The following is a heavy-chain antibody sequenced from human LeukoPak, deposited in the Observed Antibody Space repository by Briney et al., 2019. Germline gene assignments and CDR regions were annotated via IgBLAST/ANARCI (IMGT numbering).Heavy chain of an antibody. CDR1: GFTFSSYE. V-gene: IGHV3-48*03. CDR3: AKGDTTWELPHDY. CDR2: ISSSGSTI. J-gene: IGHJ4*02. D-gene: IGHD1-26*01. Sequence: PGGSLRLSCAASGFTFSSYEMNWVRQAPGKGLEWVSYISSSGSTIYYADSVKGRFTISRDNSKNTLYLQMNSLRAEDTAVCYCAKGDTTWELPHDYWGQGTLVTVSS.